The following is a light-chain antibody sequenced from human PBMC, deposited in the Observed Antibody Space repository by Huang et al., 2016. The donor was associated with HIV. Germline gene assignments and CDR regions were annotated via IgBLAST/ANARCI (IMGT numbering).Light chain of an antibody. CDR2: KAS. J-gene: IGKJ1*01. CDR1: QSISNY. CDR3: QQYNSYRT. Sequence: DIQMTQSPSTLSASVGDRVTITCRARQSISNYLAWYQQKPGKAPKHLIYKASTLESGVPSRFSGSGSGTEFTLTISSLQPDDFATYYCQQYNSYRTFGQGTKVEIK. V-gene: IGKV1-5*03.